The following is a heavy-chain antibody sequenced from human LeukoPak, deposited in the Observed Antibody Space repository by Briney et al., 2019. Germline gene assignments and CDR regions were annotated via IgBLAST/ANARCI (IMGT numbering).Heavy chain of an antibody. CDR1: GFTFSDYY. Sequence: GGSLRLSCAASGFTFSDYYMSWIRQAPGKGLEWVSYISSSGSTIYYADSVKGRFTISRDNAKNSLYLQMNSLRAEDTAVYYCAGGNSLDYYYGMDVWGQGTTVTVSS. CDR2: ISSSGSTI. V-gene: IGHV3-11*01. J-gene: IGHJ6*02. CDR3: AGGNSLDYYYGMDV. D-gene: IGHD4-23*01.